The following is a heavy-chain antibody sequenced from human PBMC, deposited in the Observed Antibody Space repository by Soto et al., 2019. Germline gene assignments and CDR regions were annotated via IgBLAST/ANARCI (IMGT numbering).Heavy chain of an antibody. CDR2: ISSSSSTI. CDR3: ARGVQPYGSDY. D-gene: IGHD3-10*01. J-gene: IGHJ4*02. CDR1: GFTFSSYS. V-gene: IGHV3-48*01. Sequence: EVQLVESGGGLVQPGGSLRLSCAASGFTFSSYSMNWVRQAPGKGLEWVSYISSSSSTIYYADSVKGRFTISRDNAKNSLYRQRNSLRAEDTAVYYCARGVQPYGSDYWGQGTLVTVSS.